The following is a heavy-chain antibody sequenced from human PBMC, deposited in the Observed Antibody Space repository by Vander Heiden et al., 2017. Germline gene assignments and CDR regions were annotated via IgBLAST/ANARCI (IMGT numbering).Heavy chain of an antibody. CDR1: GDTFTGYH. J-gene: IGHJ4*02. CDR2: INFDSGGT. Sequence: QVQLVQSGAAVKKPGASVKVSCKASGDTFTGYHVHWVRQAPGQGLEWMAWINFDSGGTNSAQNFQGRVTVTRDTSISTAYMELSSLTSADTAVYYCAREAVARVDYWGQGTLVTVSS. CDR3: AREAVARVDY. D-gene: IGHD5-12*01. V-gene: IGHV1-2*02.